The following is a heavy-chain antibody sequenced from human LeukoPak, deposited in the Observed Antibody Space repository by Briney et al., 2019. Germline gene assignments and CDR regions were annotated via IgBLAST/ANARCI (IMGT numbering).Heavy chain of an antibody. J-gene: IGHJ5*02. V-gene: IGHV1-69*05. CDR1: GGTFSSYA. CDR3: ARVAGGYSSSWFLGFDP. D-gene: IGHD6-13*01. Sequence: SVKVSCKASGGTFSSYAISWVRQAPGQGLEWMGGIIPIFGTANYAQKLQGRVTMTTDTSTSTAYMELRSLRSDDTAVYYCARVAGGYSSSWFLGFDPWGQGTLVTVSS. CDR2: IIPIFGTA.